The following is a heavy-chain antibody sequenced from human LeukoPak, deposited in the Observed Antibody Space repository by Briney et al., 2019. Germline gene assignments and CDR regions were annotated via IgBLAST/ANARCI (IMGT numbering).Heavy chain of an antibody. D-gene: IGHD6-13*01. CDR2: ISFDGNLR. V-gene: IGHV3-30*18. CDR3: AKEGTVQIRTWYDN. CDR1: GFTFSNYG. J-gene: IGHJ4*02. Sequence: PGRSLPLSCAASGFTFSNYGMHWVRQAPGKGLEWVAVISFDGNLRYYTHSVKGRFTISRDNSRNTLVLQMNSSRPEDTALYYCAKEGTVQIRTWYDNWGQGSLLTVSS.